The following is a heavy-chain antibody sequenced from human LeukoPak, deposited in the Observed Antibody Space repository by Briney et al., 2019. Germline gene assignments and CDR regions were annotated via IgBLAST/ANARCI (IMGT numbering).Heavy chain of an antibody. CDR2: IYSGGST. V-gene: IGHV3-66*01. CDR1: GFTVSSNY. CDR3: AKWGCSGGSCYPFAY. J-gene: IGHJ4*02. Sequence: QTGGSLRLSCAASGFTVSSNYMSWVRQAPGKGLEWVSVIYSGGSTYYADSVKGRFTISRDNSKNTLYLQMNSLRAEDTAVYYCAKWGCSGGSCYPFAYWGQGTLVTVSS. D-gene: IGHD2-15*01.